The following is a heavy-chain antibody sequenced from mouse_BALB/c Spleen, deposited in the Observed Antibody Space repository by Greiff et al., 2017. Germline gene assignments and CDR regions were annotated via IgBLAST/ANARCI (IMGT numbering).Heavy chain of an antibody. CDR1: GYAFTNYL. V-gene: IGHV1-54*03. CDR3: ARSRYGNYVDY. D-gene: IGHD2-1*01. CDR2: INPGSGGT. Sequence: VQLQQSGAELVRPGTSVKVSCKASGYAFTNYLIEWVKQRPGQGLEWIGVINPGSGGTNYNEKFKGKATLTADKSSSTAYMQLSSLTSDDSAVYFCARSRYGNYVDYWGQGTTLTVSS. J-gene: IGHJ2*01.